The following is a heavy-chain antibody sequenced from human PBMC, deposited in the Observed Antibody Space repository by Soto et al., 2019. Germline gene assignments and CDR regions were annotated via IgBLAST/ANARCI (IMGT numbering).Heavy chain of an antibody. Sequence: QVQLQESGPGLVKPSETLSLTCTVSGASIRTYFWAWIRQPPGKGLEWIGYLHYSASTHYNPSLKSRVTITEDTSKYQFSLSLSSVTAADTAVYYCAREVSPRGEGNWFQLWSQGTPVTVSS. CDR3: AREVSPRGEGNWFQL. D-gene: IGHD2-8*01. V-gene: IGHV4-59*08. CDR1: GASIRTYF. CDR2: LHYSAST. J-gene: IGHJ5*02.